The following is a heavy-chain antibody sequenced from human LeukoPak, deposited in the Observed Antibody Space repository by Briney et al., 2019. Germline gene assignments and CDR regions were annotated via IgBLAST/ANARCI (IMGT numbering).Heavy chain of an antibody. CDR3: ARHRTASDY. Sequence: GGSLRLSCAASGLPFTDSSMTWVRQAPGKGLEWVSSITTSGSYIYYADSVKVRFTISRDNAKNSLYLQMTSLRAEDTAVYYCARHRTASDYWGQGTLVTVSS. D-gene: IGHD3-16*02. V-gene: IGHV3-21*01. CDR1: GLPFTDSS. CDR2: ITTSGSYI. J-gene: IGHJ4*02.